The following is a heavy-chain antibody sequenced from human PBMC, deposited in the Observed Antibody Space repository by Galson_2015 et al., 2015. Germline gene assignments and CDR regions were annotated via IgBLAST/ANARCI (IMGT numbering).Heavy chain of an antibody. J-gene: IGHJ4*02. V-gene: IGHV4-34*01. D-gene: IGHD3-22*01. CDR3: ARGHMVGRKYYYDSSGYYQLDY. Sequence: SETLSLTCAVYGGSFSGSYWSWIRQPPGKGLEWIGEINHSGSTNYNPSLKSRVTISVDTSKNQFSLKLSSVTAADTAVYYCARGHMVGRKYYYDSSGYYQLDYWGQGTLVTVSS. CDR2: INHSGST. CDR1: GGSFSGSY.